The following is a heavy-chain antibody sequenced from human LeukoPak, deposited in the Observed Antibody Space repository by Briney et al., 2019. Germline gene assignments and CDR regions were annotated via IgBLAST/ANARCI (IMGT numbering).Heavy chain of an antibody. J-gene: IGHJ4*02. Sequence: AASVKVSCKASGGTFSSYAISLVRQAPGQGLEWMGGIIPIFGTANYAQKFQGRVTITADESTSTAYMELSSLRSEDTAVYYCARDRGYSSSWGPDYWGQGTLVTVSS. V-gene: IGHV1-69*13. CDR2: IIPIFGTA. D-gene: IGHD6-13*01. CDR3: ARDRGYSSSWGPDY. CDR1: GGTFSSYA.